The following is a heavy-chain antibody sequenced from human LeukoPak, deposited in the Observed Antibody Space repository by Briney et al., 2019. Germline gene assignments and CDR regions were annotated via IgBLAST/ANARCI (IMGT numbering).Heavy chain of an antibody. CDR3: ARHGITGTTDYCYGLVF. CDR2: IYPGDSDT. Sequence: GESLHLSGKGFGYSFTTYWISWVRQMPGKGLEWMGIIYPGDSDTRYSPSFQGQVTISADKSISTAYLQWSSLKASDTAIYYCARHGITGTTDYCYGLVFWGEGTTVTVSS. CDR1: GYSFTTYW. V-gene: IGHV5-51*01. D-gene: IGHD1-20*01. J-gene: IGHJ6*04.